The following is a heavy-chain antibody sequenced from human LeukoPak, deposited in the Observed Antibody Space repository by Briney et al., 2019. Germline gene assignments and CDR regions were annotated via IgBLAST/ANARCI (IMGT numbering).Heavy chain of an antibody. D-gene: IGHD6-13*01. J-gene: IGHJ4*02. V-gene: IGHV4-59*01. CDR1: GGSINNYY. CDR2: IYYSGST. CDR3: ARAAAAGGGGFDY. Sequence: SETLSLTCTVSGGSINNYYWGWIRQPPGKGLEWIGYIYYSGSTNYNPSLKSRVTISVDTSKNQFSLKLSSVTAADTAVYYCARAAAAGGGGFDYWGQGTLVTVSS.